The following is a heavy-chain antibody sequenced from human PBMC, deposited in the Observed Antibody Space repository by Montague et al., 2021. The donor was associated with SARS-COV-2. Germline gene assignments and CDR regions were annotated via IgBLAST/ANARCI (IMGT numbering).Heavy chain of an antibody. J-gene: IGHJ4*02. D-gene: IGHD3-22*01. Sequence: SETLSLTCTVSVGSISSNNCYWGWIRQPPGKALEWIGSIYYSGSTYYNPSLKSRVTMSVDTSENQFSLKLSSVTAADTAVYYCARDGFNYDRSCPSNFDYWGQGTLVTVFS. CDR2: IYYSGST. CDR1: VGSISSNNCY. V-gene: IGHV4-39*07. CDR3: ARDGFNYDRSCPSNFDY.